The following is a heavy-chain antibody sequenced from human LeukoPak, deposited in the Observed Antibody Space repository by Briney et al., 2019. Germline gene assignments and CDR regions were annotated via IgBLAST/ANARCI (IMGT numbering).Heavy chain of an antibody. CDR1: GGSISSSSYY. CDR3: ARGTYYDFWSGYTNWFDP. V-gene: IGHV4-39*07. D-gene: IGHD3-3*01. Sequence: PSETLSLTCTVSGGSISSSSYYWGWIRQPPGKGLEWIGSIYYSGSTYYNPSLKSRVTISVDTSKNQFSLKLSSVTAADTAVYYCARGTYYDFWSGYTNWFDPWGQGTLVTVSS. J-gene: IGHJ5*02. CDR2: IYYSGST.